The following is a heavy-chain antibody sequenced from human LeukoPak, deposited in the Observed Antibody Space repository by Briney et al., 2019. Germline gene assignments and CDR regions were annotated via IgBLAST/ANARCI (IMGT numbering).Heavy chain of an antibody. CDR2: IKQDGSEK. Sequence: GGSLRLSCAASGFTFSSYWMSWVRQAPGKGLEWVANIKQDGSEKYYVDSVKGRFTISRDNSKNTLYLQMNSLRAEDTAVYYCARDARAGLYYYGMDVWGQGTTVTVSS. CDR1: GFTFSSYW. V-gene: IGHV3-7*01. D-gene: IGHD3-16*01. CDR3: ARDARAGLYYYGMDV. J-gene: IGHJ6*02.